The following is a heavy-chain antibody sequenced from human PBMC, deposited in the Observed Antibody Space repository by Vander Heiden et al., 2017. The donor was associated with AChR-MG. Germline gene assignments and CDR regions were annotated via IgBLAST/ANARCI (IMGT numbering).Heavy chain of an antibody. J-gene: IGHJ5*02. D-gene: IGHD6-13*01. CDR1: GFTGSSNY. CDR3: ARGHAGIAAAGFNRYNWFDP. CDR2: IYSGGST. Sequence: EVQLVESGGGLVQPGGSLRLSCAASGFTGSSNYMSWGRQAPGKGLELVSVIYSGGSTYYADSVKGRFTISRDNSKNTLYLQMNSLRAEDTAVYYCARGHAGIAAAGFNRYNWFDPWGQGTLVTVSS. V-gene: IGHV3-66*01.